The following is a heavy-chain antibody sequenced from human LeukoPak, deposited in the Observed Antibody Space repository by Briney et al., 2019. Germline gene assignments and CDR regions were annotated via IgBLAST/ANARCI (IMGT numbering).Heavy chain of an antibody. CDR2: IYHSGST. J-gene: IGHJ5*02. V-gene: IGHV4-30-2*01. CDR1: GVSISSGGYS. Sequence: YPSETLSLTCAVSGVSISSGGYSWSWIRQPPGKGLEWIGYIYHSGSTYYNPSLKSRVTISVDRSKNHFSLKLSFVTAADTAVYFCARVNYDILTGQGGWFDPWGQGTLVTVSS. CDR3: ARVNYDILTGQGGWFDP. D-gene: IGHD3-9*01.